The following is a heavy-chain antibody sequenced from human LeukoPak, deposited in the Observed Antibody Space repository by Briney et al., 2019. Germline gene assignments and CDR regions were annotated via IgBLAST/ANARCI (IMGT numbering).Heavy chain of an antibody. CDR1: GGTFSTYT. CDR2: IIPIFTTT. CDR3: ARVVGLTGYSSSWYSGYYYYMDV. Sequence: SVKVSCKASGGTFSTYTISWVRQAPGQGLEWMGGIIPIFTTTNYAQKFQDRVTITADKSTSTAYMELSSLRSEDTAVYYCARVVGLTGYSSSWYSGYYYYMDVWGKGTTVTVSS. D-gene: IGHD6-13*01. V-gene: IGHV1-69*06. J-gene: IGHJ6*03.